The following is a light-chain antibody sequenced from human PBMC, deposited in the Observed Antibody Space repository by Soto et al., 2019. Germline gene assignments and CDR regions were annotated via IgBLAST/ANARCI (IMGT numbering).Light chain of an antibody. Sequence: DIQMTQSPSTLSASVGDRVTITCRASQSINNWLAWYQQKPGKAPKLLIYKASNLESGVPSRFSGSGFGTELTLTISSLQPDDFATYYCQQYNSSFGQGTKLEIK. CDR3: QQYNSS. CDR2: KAS. CDR1: QSINNW. J-gene: IGKJ2*01. V-gene: IGKV1-5*03.